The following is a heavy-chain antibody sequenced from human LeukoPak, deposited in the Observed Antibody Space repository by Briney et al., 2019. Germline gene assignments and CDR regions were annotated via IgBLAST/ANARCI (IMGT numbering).Heavy chain of an antibody. V-gene: IGHV4-4*07. CDR1: GGSISSYY. CDR2: IYTSGST. CDR3: ARDHEAIVVVPAAMDSDAFDI. D-gene: IGHD2-2*01. J-gene: IGHJ3*02. Sequence: SETLSLTCTVSGGSISSYYWSWIRQPAGKGLEWIGRIYTSGSTNYNPSLKSRVTMSVDTSKNQFSLRLSSVTAADTAVYYCARDHEAIVVVPAAMDSDAFDIWGQGTMVTVSS.